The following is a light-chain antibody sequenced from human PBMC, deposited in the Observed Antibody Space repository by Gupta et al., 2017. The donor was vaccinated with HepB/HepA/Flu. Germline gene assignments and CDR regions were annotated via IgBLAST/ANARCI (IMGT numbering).Light chain of an antibody. CDR2: GAS. CDR1: QSVSSN. CDR3: QHYSNWPPYT. Sequence: IVMTHPPATLSVSPGARAPLSCRASQSVSSNVAWYQQKPGHPPRLLIYGASTRATGIPARFSGSGSGTEFTLTISSLQSEDFAVYYCQHYSNWPPYTFGRGTKLEIK. V-gene: IGKV3-15*01. J-gene: IGKJ2*01.